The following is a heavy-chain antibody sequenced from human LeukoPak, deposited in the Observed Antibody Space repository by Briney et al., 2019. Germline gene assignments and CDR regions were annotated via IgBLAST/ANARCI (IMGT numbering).Heavy chain of an antibody. CDR2: IAGDGGSP. J-gene: IGHJ4*02. Sequence: GGSLRLSCVASGFTFSNYAMNWVRQAPGEGLEWVSSIAGDGGSPCYTDSVEGRFTISRDNSKNTLYLQMNSMSAEDTGIYYCAKVLLRSLESLDYWGQGSLVTVSS. V-gene: IGHV3-23*01. CDR1: GFTFSNYA. D-gene: IGHD3-3*01. CDR3: AKVLLRSLESLDY.